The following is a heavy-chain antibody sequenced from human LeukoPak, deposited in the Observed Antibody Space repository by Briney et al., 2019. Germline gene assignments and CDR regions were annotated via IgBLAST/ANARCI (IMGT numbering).Heavy chain of an antibody. D-gene: IGHD1-7*01. CDR3: ARQHWNYFGWFDP. CDR1: GFTFSTYN. V-gene: IGHV3-21*01. CDR2: ITSSSSYA. J-gene: IGHJ5*02. Sequence: PGGSLRLSCEASGFTFSTYNMNWVRQAPGKRLEWVSSITSSSSYAFYADSVKGRFTISRDNAKSSLYLQMNNLRAEDTAVYYCARQHWNYFGWFDPWGQGTLVTVSS.